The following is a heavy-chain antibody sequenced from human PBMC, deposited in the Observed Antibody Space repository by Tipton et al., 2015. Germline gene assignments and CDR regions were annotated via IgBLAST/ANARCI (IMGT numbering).Heavy chain of an antibody. Sequence: TLSLTCTVSGGSISGNSYYWAWIRQPPGKGLEWIGHIYYTGNTYYTSSLKSRVTISVDTSKNQFSLNLGSVTAADTAVYYCARLSPVVGYLLNAFDIWGQGTMVTVSS. J-gene: IGHJ3*02. CDR3: ARLSPVVGYLLNAFDI. V-gene: IGHV4-39*01. CDR2: IYYTGNT. D-gene: IGHD3-22*01. CDR1: GGSISGNSYY.